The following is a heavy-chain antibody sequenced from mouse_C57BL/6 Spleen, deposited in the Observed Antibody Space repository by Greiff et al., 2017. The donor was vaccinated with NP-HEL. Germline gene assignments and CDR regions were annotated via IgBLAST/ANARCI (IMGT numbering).Heavy chain of an antibody. D-gene: IGHD2-4*01. J-gene: IGHJ3*01. V-gene: IGHV1-82*01. CDR3: ARLGIYYDYFAY. CDR2: IYPGDGDT. Sequence: VQLQQSGPELVKPGASVKISCKASGYAFSSSWMNWVKQRPGKGLEWIGRIYPGDGDTNDNGKFKGKATLTVDKSSSTAYMELRSLTSEDTAVYYCARLGIYYDYFAYWGQGTLVTVSA. CDR1: GYAFSSSW.